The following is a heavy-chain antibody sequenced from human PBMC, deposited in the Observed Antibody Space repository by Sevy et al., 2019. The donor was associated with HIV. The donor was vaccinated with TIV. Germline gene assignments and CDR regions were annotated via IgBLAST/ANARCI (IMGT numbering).Heavy chain of an antibody. J-gene: IGHJ4*01. V-gene: IGHV1-18*04. D-gene: IGHD6-19*01. CDR1: GYKVDMYG. Sequence: ASVKVSCKISGYKVDMYGIAWVRQAPGQGLEWMGWISTYNGNTNYAQNFQGGVTMTTDTSTSVVYMELGGLRPDDTAVYYCARGTGMAVAGTGRYFDFWGQGTLVTVSS. CDR3: ARGTGMAVAGTGRYFDF. CDR2: ISTYNGNT.